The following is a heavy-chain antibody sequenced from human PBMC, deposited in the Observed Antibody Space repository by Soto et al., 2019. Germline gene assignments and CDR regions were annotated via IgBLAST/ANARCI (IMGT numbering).Heavy chain of an antibody. CDR3: AKGASTTVFAFNDY. CDR1: GFPFEDYA. J-gene: IGHJ4*02. D-gene: IGHD4-17*01. CDR2: ISWNSGNL. Sequence: EVQLVESGGGLVHPGRSLRLSCAASGFPFEDYAWHWVRQPPGKGLEWVSSISWNSGNLGYADSVKGRFTISRDNAKNSLYLQMNSLRGEDTALYYCAKGASTTVFAFNDYWGQGTLVTVSS. V-gene: IGHV3-9*01.